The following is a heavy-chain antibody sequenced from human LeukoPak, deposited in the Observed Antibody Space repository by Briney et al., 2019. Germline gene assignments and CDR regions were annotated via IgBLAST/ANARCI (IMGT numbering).Heavy chain of an antibody. CDR1: GGTFTSYA. CDR3: ARSVRLLQIRKEAFDI. V-gene: IGHV1-69*13. J-gene: IGHJ3*02. D-gene: IGHD3-22*01. CDR2: IIPIFGTA. Sequence: SVKVSCKASGGTFTSYAISWVRQAPGQGLEWMGGIIPIFGTANYAQKFQGRVTITADESTSTAYMELSSLRSEDTAVYYCARSVRLLQIRKEAFDIWGQGTMVTVSS.